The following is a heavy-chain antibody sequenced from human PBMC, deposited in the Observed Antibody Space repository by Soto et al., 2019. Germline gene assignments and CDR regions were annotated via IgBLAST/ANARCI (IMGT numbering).Heavy chain of an antibody. CDR1: GFTVSSNY. CDR3: ARDNWNDAFYYYYGMDV. CDR2: IYSGGST. D-gene: IGHD1-20*01. J-gene: IGHJ6*02. V-gene: IGHV3-53*01. Sequence: GGSLRLSCAASGFTVSSNYMSWVLQAPGKGLEWVSVIYSGGSTYYADSVKGRFTISRDNSKNTLYLQMNSLRAEDTAVYYCARDNWNDAFYYYYGMDVWGQGTTVTVSS.